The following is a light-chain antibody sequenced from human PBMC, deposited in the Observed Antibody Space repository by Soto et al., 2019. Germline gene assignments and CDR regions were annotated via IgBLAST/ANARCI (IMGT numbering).Light chain of an antibody. CDR2: GSS. CDR1: QNFGGMF. Sequence: DIVLTQSPGTLSLSPGERATLSCRASQNFGGMFVAWYQQKLGQAPRLLIYGSSSRATGIPDRFSGSGSGTDFTLTISRLEPEDFAMYYCQQYNDWPRTFGQGTKVEIK. CDR3: QQYNDWPRT. J-gene: IGKJ1*01. V-gene: IGKV3-20*01.